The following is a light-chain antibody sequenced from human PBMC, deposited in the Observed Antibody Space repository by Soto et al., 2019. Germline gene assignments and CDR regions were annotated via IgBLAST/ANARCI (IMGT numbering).Light chain of an antibody. Sequence: QSVLTQPPSASGTPGQRVTGSCSGSSSNIGSNSVHWYQQLPGTAPKLLIYSNSQRPSGVPERISGSKSGTSASLAISGLRSEDEADYYCAAWDDSLSGVVFGGATKLTVL. CDR2: SNS. CDR1: SSNIGSNS. J-gene: IGLJ2*01. CDR3: AAWDDSLSGVV. V-gene: IGLV1-47*01.